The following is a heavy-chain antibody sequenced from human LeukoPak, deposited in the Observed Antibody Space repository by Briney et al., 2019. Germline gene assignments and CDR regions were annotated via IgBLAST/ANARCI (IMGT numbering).Heavy chain of an antibody. Sequence: SETLSLTCTVSSGSISSYYWSWIRQPPGKGLEWIGYIYYSGSTNYNPSLKSRVTISVDTSKNQFSLKLSSVTAADTAVYYCARVRLDERFLEWLLPPYYFDYWGQGTLVTVSS. D-gene: IGHD3-3*01. CDR3: ARVRLDERFLEWLLPPYYFDY. CDR1: SGSISSYY. CDR2: IYYSGST. J-gene: IGHJ4*02. V-gene: IGHV4-59*08.